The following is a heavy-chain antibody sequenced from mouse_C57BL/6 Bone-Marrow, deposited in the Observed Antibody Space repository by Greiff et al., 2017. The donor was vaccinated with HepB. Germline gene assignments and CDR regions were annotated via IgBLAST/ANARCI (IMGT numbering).Heavy chain of an antibody. CDR3: ARGRWLLLAY. D-gene: IGHD2-3*01. J-gene: IGHJ3*01. Sequence: QVQLQQSGAELARPGASVKLSCKASGYTFTSYGISWVKQRTGQGLEWIGEIYPRSGNTYYNEKFKGKATITADKSSSTAYMELRGLTSEDSAVYFCARGRWLLLAYWGQGTLVTVSA. CDR1: GYTFTSYG. V-gene: IGHV1-81*01. CDR2: IYPRSGNT.